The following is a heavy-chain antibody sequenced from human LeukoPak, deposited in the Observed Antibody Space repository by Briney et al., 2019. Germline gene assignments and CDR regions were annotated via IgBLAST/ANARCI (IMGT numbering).Heavy chain of an antibody. CDR1: GYTFTSYY. Sequence: ASVKVSCKASGYTFTSYYMHWVRQATGQGLEWMGTINPSGGSTSYAQKFQGRVTMTRDTSTSTVYMELSSLRSEDTAVYYCARGGRSVVPAAMVDYWGQGTLVTVSS. V-gene: IGHV1-46*03. D-gene: IGHD2-2*01. J-gene: IGHJ4*02. CDR2: INPSGGST. CDR3: ARGGRSVVPAAMVDY.